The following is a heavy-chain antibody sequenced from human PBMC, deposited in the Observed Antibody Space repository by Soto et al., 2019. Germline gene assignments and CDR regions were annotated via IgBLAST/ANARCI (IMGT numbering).Heavy chain of an antibody. CDR2: INPNSGGT. D-gene: IGHD6-19*01. J-gene: IGHJ4*02. Sequence: GASVKVSCKASGYTLTGYYMHWVRQAPGQGLEWMGWINPNSGGTNYAQKFQGRVTMTRDTSISTAYMELSRLRSDDTAVYYCARVSRGIAVAGDDYWGQGTLVTVSS. CDR1: GYTLTGYY. V-gene: IGHV1-2*02. CDR3: ARVSRGIAVAGDDY.